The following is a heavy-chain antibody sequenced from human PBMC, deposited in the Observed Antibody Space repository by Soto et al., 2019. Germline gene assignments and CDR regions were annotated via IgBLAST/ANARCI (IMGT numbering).Heavy chain of an antibody. Sequence: EVQLVPSGAEVKKPGESLKISCQVSGYNFTNFWIGWVRQMPGKGLEWMGIVYPGDSETRYSPSFQGQVTISADKPITTVYLQWNSLKASDTAIYYCARQKQDDYNNYYYYQYMDVWGKGTTVTVSS. J-gene: IGHJ6*03. CDR2: VYPGDSET. D-gene: IGHD4-4*01. CDR1: GYNFTNFW. CDR3: ARQKQDDYNNYYYYQYMDV. V-gene: IGHV5-51*04.